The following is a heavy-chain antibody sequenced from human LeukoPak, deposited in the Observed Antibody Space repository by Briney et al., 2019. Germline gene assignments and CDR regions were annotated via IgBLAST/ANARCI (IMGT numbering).Heavy chain of an antibody. CDR1: GYTFTSYG. V-gene: IGHV1-18*01. CDR2: ISAYNDNT. J-gene: IGHJ6*02. Sequence: ASVKVSCKASGYTFTSYGISWVRQAPGQGLEWMGWISAYNDNTNYAQKLQGRVTMTTDTSTSTAYMELRSLRSDDTAVYYGARVGGYDYHYYYYGMDFGGQGTTVTVSS. D-gene: IGHD5-12*01. CDR3: ARVGGYDYHYYYYGMDF.